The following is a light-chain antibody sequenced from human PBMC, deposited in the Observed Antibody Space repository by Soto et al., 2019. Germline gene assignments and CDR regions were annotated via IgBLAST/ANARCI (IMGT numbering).Light chain of an antibody. J-gene: IGKJ4*01. CDR1: QSVSSSY. Sequence: EIVLTQSPGTLSLSPGERATLACRASQSVSSSYLAWYQQKPGQAPRLLIYGASSRATGIPDRFSGSGSGTDFTLTISRLEPEDFPVYYCQQYGQLTFGGGIKVDIK. V-gene: IGKV3-20*01. CDR3: QQYGQLT. CDR2: GAS.